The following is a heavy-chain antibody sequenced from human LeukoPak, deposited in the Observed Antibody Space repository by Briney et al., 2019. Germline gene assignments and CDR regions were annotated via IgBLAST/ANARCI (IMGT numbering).Heavy chain of an antibody. J-gene: IGHJ4*02. CDR3: ARRRNDGMARDYFDY. D-gene: IGHD3-10*01. CDR2: IYYSGST. Sequence: SETLSLTCTVSGGSISSYYWSWIRQPPGKGLEWIRYIYYSGSTNYNPSLKSRVTISVDTSKNQFSLKLSSVTAADTAVYYCARRRNDGMARDYFDYWGQGTLVTVSS. CDR1: GGSISSYY. V-gene: IGHV4-59*08.